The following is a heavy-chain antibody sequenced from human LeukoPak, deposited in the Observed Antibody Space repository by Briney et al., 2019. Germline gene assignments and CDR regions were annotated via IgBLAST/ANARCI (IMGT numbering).Heavy chain of an antibody. CDR3: ARDTYWLRPYGMDV. Sequence: SETLSLTCAVYGGSFSGYYWSWIRQPPGKGLEWIGEINHSGSTNYNPSLKSRVTISVDTSKNQFSLKLSSVTAADTAVYYCARDTYWLRPYGMDVWGQGTTVTVSS. J-gene: IGHJ6*02. CDR2: INHSGST. D-gene: IGHD3-9*01. CDR1: GGSFSGYY. V-gene: IGHV4-34*01.